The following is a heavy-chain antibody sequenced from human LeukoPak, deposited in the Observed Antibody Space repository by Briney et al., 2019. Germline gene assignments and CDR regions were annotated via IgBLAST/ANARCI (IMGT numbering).Heavy chain of an antibody. J-gene: IGHJ3*02. D-gene: IGHD6-19*01. CDR3: ARPRGGWFDAFDI. Sequence: PSETLSLTCAVSGGSISSSNWWSWVRQPPGKGLEWIGEIYHSGSTNYNPSLKSRVTISVDTSKNQFSLKLSSVTATDTAVYYCARPRGGWFDAFDIWGQGTMVTVSS. V-gene: IGHV4-4*02. CDR2: IYHSGST. CDR1: GGSISSSNW.